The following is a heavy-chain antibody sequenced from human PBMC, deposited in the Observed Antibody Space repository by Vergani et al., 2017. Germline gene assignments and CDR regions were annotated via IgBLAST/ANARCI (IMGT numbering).Heavy chain of an antibody. D-gene: IGHD4/OR15-4a*01. J-gene: IGHJ6*03. Sequence: EVQLVESGGGLVQPGRSLRLSCAASGFTFDDYAMHWVRQAPGKGLEWVSGISWNSGRIGYADSVKGRFTISIDNAKNSLYLQMNSLRAEDTALYYCAKGASLRSYYYYYYMDVWGKGTTVTVSS. CDR1: GFTFDDYA. V-gene: IGHV3-9*01. CDR2: ISWNSGRI. CDR3: AKGASLRSYYYYYYMDV.